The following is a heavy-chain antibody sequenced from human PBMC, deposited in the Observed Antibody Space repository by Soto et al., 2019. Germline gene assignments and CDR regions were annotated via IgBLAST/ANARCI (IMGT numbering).Heavy chain of an antibody. CDR3: ARDMKFAQDAY. J-gene: IGHJ4*02. CDR2: IYTSGST. V-gene: IGHV4-4*07. Sequence: PSETLSLTCTFSGGSIISDYWSWIRQPSGKGLEWIGRIYTSGSTNYNPSLKSRVTMSVDKSKNQFSLKMSSVTAADTAVYYGARDMKFAQDAYWEQGTQVNVAT. D-gene: IGHD3-10*01. CDR1: GGSIISDY.